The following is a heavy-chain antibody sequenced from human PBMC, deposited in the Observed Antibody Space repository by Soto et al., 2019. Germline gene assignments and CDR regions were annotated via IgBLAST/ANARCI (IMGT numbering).Heavy chain of an antibody. V-gene: IGHV1-69*06. J-gene: IGHJ6*02. CDR2: IIPIFGTA. D-gene: IGHD3-9*01. CDR1: GGTFSSYA. Sequence: QVQLVQSGAEVKKPGSSVKVSCKASGGTFSSYAISWVRQAPGQGLEWMGGIIPIFGTANYAQKFQGRVTITADKSTSTAYMELSSLRSEDTAVYYCVRGGYDILTGYLDYYYYYGMDVWGQGTTVTVSS. CDR3: VRGGYDILTGYLDYYYYYGMDV.